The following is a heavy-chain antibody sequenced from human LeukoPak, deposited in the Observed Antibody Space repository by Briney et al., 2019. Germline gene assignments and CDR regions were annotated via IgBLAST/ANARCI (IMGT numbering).Heavy chain of an antibody. D-gene: IGHD4-17*01. CDR2: ISGGGDYL. Sequence: PGGSLRLSCAGPGFSFSAYAMTWVRQTPKKGLEWVSAISGGGDYLYYADSVRGRFTASRDNSKSTMFLQMNSLRADDTAIYFCAKNSGVSRPFYDYWGQGILAIVSS. V-gene: IGHV3-23*01. CDR1: GFSFSAYA. J-gene: IGHJ4*02. CDR3: AKNSGVSRPFYDY.